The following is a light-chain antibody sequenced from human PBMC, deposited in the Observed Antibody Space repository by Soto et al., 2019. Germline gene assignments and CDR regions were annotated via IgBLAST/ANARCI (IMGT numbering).Light chain of an antibody. V-gene: IGKV2-28*01. CDR3: MQALQTSYT. CDR1: QSLLHSSGYNY. J-gene: IGKJ2*01. CDR2: LGS. Sequence: DIVMTQSPLSLPVTPGEPASISCRSSQSLLHSSGYNYLDWYVQKPGQSPQLLIYLGSDRAPGVPDRLSGSGSGTYFTLKISRVEAEDVGVYYCMQALQTSYTFGQGTKLEIK.